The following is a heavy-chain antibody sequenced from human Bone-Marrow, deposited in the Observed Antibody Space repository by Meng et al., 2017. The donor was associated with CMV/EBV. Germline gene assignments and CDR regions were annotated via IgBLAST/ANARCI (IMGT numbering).Heavy chain of an antibody. CDR2: IAYDGSIE. CDR3: PRDVTTLGYSGMDV. V-gene: IGHV3-30*14. Sequence: GESLKISCVASGSTLSGYNMHWVRQAPGRGLEWVALIAYDGSIEYYADSVRGRFTLSRDNYKNTLYVHMNSLRPEDTATYYCPRDVTTLGYSGMDVWGQGTTVTVSS. J-gene: IGHJ6*02. CDR1: GSTLSGYN. D-gene: IGHD4-11*01.